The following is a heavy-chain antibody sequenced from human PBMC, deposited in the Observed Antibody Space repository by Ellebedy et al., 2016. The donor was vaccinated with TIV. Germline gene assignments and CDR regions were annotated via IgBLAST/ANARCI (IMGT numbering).Heavy chain of an antibody. CDR1: GYTFTSYA. CDR3: ARGGYYDSSGFYTGFDY. J-gene: IGHJ4*02. V-gene: IGHV1-18*01. D-gene: IGHD3-22*01. Sequence: ASVQVSCKASGYTFTSYAITWVRQAPGQGLEGMGWISTYNHNTNYAQRLQGRVTMTTDTSTTTGYMEVRSLRSDDTAVYYCARGGYYDSSGFYTGFDYWGQGTLVTVSS. CDR2: ISTYNHNT.